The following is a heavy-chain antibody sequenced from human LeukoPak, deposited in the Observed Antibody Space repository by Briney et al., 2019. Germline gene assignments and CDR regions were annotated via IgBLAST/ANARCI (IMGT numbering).Heavy chain of an antibody. Sequence: LGESLRISCKGSGYSFTSYWISWVRQMPGKGLEWMGRIDPSDSYIKYSPSFQGHVTISADKSISTAYLQWSSLKASDTAMYYCARQGRCSSSSCPYYFDYWGQGTLVTVSS. CDR1: GYSFTSYW. CDR2: IDPSDSYI. CDR3: ARQGRCSSSSCPYYFDY. V-gene: IGHV5-10-1*01. D-gene: IGHD2-2*01. J-gene: IGHJ4*02.